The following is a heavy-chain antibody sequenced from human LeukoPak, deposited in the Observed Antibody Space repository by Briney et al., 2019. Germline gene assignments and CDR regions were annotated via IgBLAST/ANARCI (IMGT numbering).Heavy chain of an antibody. V-gene: IGHV3-30*02. Sequence: QPGGSLRLSCAASGFTFSSYGMHWVRQAPGKGLEWVVFIRYDGTNRYYADSVKGRFTISRDNSKNTLYLQMNSLSPEDTAVYYCAKDDGPGFDCWGQGTLVTVSS. J-gene: IGHJ4*02. CDR1: GFTFSSYG. CDR3: AKDDGPGFDC. CDR2: IRYDGTNR. D-gene: IGHD7-27*01.